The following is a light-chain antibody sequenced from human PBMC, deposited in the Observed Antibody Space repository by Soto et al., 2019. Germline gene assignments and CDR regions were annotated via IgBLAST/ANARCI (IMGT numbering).Light chain of an antibody. CDR3: TSFTTSSTWV. Sequence: QSVLTQPASVSGSPGQSITISCTGTSSDVGSFSYVSWYQQHPGKAPKLMIYHVSNRPSGVSYRFSGSQSGNTASLTISGLQTEDEADYYCTSFTTSSTWVFGGGTQLTVL. CDR1: SSDVGSFSY. V-gene: IGLV2-14*01. CDR2: HVS. J-gene: IGLJ3*02.